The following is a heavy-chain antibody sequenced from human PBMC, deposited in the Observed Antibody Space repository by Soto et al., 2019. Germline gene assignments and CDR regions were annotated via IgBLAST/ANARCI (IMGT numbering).Heavy chain of an antibody. Sequence: GSLRLSCVASGFTCNKHDLAWVRQAPGKGLEWVSAISGSGSSTYDSDSVKGRFTISRDNSNNTLCLQMNSLRAEDTAIYYCARTPGVITVISAFDHWGQGTPVTVSS. CDR1: GFTCNKHD. CDR3: ARTPGVITVISAFDH. CDR2: ISGSGSST. D-gene: IGHD3-22*01. V-gene: IGHV3-23*01. J-gene: IGHJ4*02.